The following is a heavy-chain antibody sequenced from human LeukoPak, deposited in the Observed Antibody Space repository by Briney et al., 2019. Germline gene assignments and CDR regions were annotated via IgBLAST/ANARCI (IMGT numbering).Heavy chain of an antibody. D-gene: IGHD2-2*01. CDR3: ARGVVVPAAIDY. J-gene: IGHJ4*02. CDR2: ISGDGDNT. V-gene: IGHV3-23*01. Sequence: PGGSLRLSCAASGFTFNNYALSWVRQAPGKGLEWVSAISGDGDNTYYADSVKGRFTISRDISKNTLYLQMNSLRVEDTAVYYCARGVVVPAAIDYWGQGTLVTVSS. CDR1: GFTFNNYA.